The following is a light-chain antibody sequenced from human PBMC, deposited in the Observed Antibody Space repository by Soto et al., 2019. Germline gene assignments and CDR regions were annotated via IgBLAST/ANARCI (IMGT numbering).Light chain of an antibody. CDR3: QQRSTWPPGT. J-gene: IGKJ2*01. V-gene: IGKV3-11*01. CDR2: DTS. CDR1: QSVSSY. Sequence: EIVLTQSPATLSLSPGERATLSCRASQSVSSYLAWYQQKPGQAPRLLIYDTSNRATGIPARFSGSGSGTDFTLTISSLEPEDFAVYYSQQRSTWPPGTFGQGTELEIE.